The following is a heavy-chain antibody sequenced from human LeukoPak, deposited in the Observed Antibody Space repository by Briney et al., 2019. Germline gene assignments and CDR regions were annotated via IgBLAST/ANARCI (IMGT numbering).Heavy chain of an antibody. V-gene: IGHV3-30*02. CDR2: IWYDGSNK. J-gene: IGHJ6*02. D-gene: IGHD3-9*01. CDR3: ANDYDILTGYYKNYYGMDV. Sequence: GGSLRLSCAASGFTFSSYGMHWVRQAPGKGLEWVAVIWYDGSNKYYADSVKGRFTISRDNSKNTLYLQMNSLRAEDTAVYYCANDYDILTGYYKNYYGMDVWGQGTTVTVSS. CDR1: GFTFSSYG.